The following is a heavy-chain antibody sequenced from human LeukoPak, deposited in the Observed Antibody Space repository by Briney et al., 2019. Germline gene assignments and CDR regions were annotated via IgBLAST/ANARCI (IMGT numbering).Heavy chain of an antibody. V-gene: IGHV1-8*01. CDR3: ARVGPHVWGSYRSDYFGY. J-gene: IGHJ4*02. Sequence: ASVKVSCKASGYTFTSYDINWVRQATGQGLEWMGWMNPNSGNTGYAQKFQGRVTMTRNTSISTAYMELSSLRSEDTAVYYCARVGPHVWGSYRSDYFGYWGQGTLVTVSS. CDR1: GYTFTSYD. CDR2: MNPNSGNT. D-gene: IGHD3-16*02.